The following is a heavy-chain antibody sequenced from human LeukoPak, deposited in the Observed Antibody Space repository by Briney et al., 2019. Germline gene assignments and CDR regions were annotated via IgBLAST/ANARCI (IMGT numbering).Heavy chain of an antibody. J-gene: IGHJ4*02. CDR3: ARSELSEQLVIGY. CDR2: MNPNSGNT. Sequence: ASVKVSCKASGGTFSSYAISWVRQATGQGLEWMGWMNPNSGNTGYAQKFQGRVTITRNTSISTAYMELSSLRSEDTAVYYCARSELSEQLVIGYWGQGTLVTVSS. D-gene: IGHD6-13*01. CDR1: GGTFSSYA. V-gene: IGHV1-8*03.